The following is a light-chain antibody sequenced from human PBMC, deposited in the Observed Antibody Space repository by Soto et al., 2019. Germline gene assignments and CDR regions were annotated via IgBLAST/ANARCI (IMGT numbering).Light chain of an antibody. Sequence: QSALNQAASVSGSLGQSITISCTGTTRDIAGYNYISWYQQLPGKAPKLMIYQVTIRPSGISNRFSGSKSGNTASLTISGLQAEDEADYYCTSFSSSTSLYVFGTGTKVTVL. CDR1: TRDIAGYNY. V-gene: IGLV2-14*01. CDR2: QVT. CDR3: TSFSSSTSLYV. J-gene: IGLJ1*01.